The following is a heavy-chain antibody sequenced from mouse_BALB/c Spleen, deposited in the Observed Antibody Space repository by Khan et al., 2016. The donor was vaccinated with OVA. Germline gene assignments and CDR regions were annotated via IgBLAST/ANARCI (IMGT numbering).Heavy chain of an antibody. CDR3: ASRNYFGYTVAY. V-gene: IGHV1-77*01. CDR2: ISPGSGDT. D-gene: IGHD1-2*01. Sequence: QVQLQQSGAELAKPGASVKLSCKASGYTFSDYYINWVKQRTGQGLEWIGEISPGSGDTYYNEKFKGKATLTADKSSSTAYMQLSSLTSEASAVYFCASRNYFGYTVAYWGPGTLVTVSA. CDR1: GYTFSDYY. J-gene: IGHJ3*01.